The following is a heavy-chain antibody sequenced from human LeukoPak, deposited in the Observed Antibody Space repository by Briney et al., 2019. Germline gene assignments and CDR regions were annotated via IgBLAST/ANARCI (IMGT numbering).Heavy chain of an antibody. CDR3: ARDLGHTYYYGSGYAFDI. CDR1: GFTFSSYS. Sequence: PGGSLRLSCAASGFTFSSYSMNWVRQAPGKGLEWVSSISSSSSYIYYADSVKGRFTISRDNAKNSLYLQMNSLRAEDTAVYYCARDLGHTYYYGSGYAFDIWGQGTMVTVSS. J-gene: IGHJ3*02. V-gene: IGHV3-21*01. D-gene: IGHD3-10*01. CDR2: ISSSSSYI.